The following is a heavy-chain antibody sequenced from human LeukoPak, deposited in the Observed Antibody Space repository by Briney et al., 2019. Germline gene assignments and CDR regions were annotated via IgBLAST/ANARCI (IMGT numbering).Heavy chain of an antibody. CDR1: GFTFSTYS. CDR3: AKDSDYYHSSGYYYAYFQH. D-gene: IGHD3-22*01. J-gene: IGHJ1*01. V-gene: IGHV3-48*02. Sequence: GGSLRLSCAVSGFTFSTYSMNWVRQAPGKGLEWVSYISSSSSTIYYADSVKGRFTISRDNAKNSLYLQMNSPRDEDTAVYYCAKDSDYYHSSGYYYAYFQHRGQGTLVTVSS. CDR2: ISSSSSTI.